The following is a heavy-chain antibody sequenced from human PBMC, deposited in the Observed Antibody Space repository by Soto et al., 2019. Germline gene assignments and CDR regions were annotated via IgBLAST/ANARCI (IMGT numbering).Heavy chain of an antibody. V-gene: IGHV5-10-1*01. D-gene: IGHD1-7*01. CDR1: GYSFTSYW. Sequence: GESLKISCKGSGYSFTSYWISWVRQMPGKGLEWMGRIDPSDSYTNYSPSFQGHVTISADKSISTAYLQWSSLKASDTAMYYCASSGTGTTYYGMDVWGQGTTVTVYS. CDR3: ASSGTGTTYYGMDV. J-gene: IGHJ6*02. CDR2: IDPSDSYT.